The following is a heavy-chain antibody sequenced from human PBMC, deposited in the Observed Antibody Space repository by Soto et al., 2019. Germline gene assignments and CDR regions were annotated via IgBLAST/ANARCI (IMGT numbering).Heavy chain of an antibody. V-gene: IGHV1-69*12. CDR2: IISLFGTP. J-gene: IGHJ4*02. Sequence: QVQLVQSGDEVKKPGSSVKVSCKASGDTFTNHVFNWVRQAPGQGLEWMGGIISLFGTPNYSRRFQGRVTITADESPATSYMELSSLRSDDTAVYYCASDLGSGYDRGDYWGQGTLVTVSS. D-gene: IGHD5-12*01. CDR3: ASDLGSGYDRGDY. CDR1: GDTFTNHV.